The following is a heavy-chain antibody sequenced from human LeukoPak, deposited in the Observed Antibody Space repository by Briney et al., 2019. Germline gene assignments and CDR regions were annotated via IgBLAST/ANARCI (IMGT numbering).Heavy chain of an antibody. D-gene: IGHD2-2*01. J-gene: IGHJ6*02. CDR2: MNPNSGNT. Sequence: ASVKVSCKASGYTFTSYDINWVRQATGQGLEWMGWMNPNSGNTGYAQKFQGRVTMTRNTSISTAYMELSSLRSEDTAVYYCARDIVVVPAAKGGGYYYYGMDVWGQGTTVTVSS. V-gene: IGHV1-8*01. CDR1: GYTFTSYD. CDR3: ARDIVVVPAAKGGGYYYYGMDV.